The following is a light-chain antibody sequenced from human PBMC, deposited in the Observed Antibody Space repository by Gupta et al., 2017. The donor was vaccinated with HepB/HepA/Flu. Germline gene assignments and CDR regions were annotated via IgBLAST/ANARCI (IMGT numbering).Light chain of an antibody. CDR3: ETGEKSRSVV. V-gene: IGLV1-51*01. CDR2: DNN. Sequence: QSVLTQPPSVSAAPGQNVTVSCSGSSSNIGINYVSWYQRLPNSAPTLLIYDNNKRPSGIPSRFSGSKSGTAATLGITGLQTGDEADYYGETGEKSRSVVFGGGTKLTVL. J-gene: IGLJ3*02. CDR1: SSNIGINY.